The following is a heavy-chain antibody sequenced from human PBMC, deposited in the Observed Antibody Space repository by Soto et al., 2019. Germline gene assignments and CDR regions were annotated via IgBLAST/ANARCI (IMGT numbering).Heavy chain of an antibody. CDR2: IYYTGNT. CDR3: TRANWYSED. D-gene: IGHD1-1*01. J-gene: IGHJ4*02. Sequence: QVQLQESGPGLVKPSETLSLTCSVSGGSISNHYWSWIRQPPGKGLEWVGYIYYTGNTNYNPSLKSRVTMSVDTSRNQISLKLTTVTAADTAVYYCTRANWYSEDWGQGTLVTVSS. CDR1: GGSISNHY. V-gene: IGHV4-59*11.